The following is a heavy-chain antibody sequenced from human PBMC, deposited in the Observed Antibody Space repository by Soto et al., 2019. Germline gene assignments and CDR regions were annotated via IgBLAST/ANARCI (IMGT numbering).Heavy chain of an antibody. CDR1: GFTFSSYS. D-gene: IGHD5-18*01. CDR3: ARKSPVQGYSYGYHYYYYGMDV. V-gene: IGHV3-21*01. J-gene: IGHJ6*02. Sequence: EVQLVESGGGLVKPGGSLRLSCAASGFTFSSYSMNWVRQAPGKGLEWVSSISSSSSYIYYADSVKGRFTISRDNAKNSLYLQMNSLRAEDTAVYYCARKSPVQGYSYGYHYYYYGMDVWGQGTTVTVSS. CDR2: ISSSSSYI.